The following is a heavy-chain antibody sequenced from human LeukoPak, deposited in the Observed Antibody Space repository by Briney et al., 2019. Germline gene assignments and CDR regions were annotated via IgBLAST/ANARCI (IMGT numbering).Heavy chain of an antibody. J-gene: IGHJ5*02. CDR2: IYHSGST. V-gene: IGHV4-38-2*02. CDR3: ARGPHGETIFGVVLYWFDP. CDR1: SYSISSGYY. Sequence: SETLSLTCTVSSYSISSGYYWGWIRHPPGKGLEWIGSIYHSGSTYYNPSLKSRVTISVDTSKNQFSLNLNSVTAADTAVYYCARGPHGETIFGVVLYWFDPWGQGTLVTVFS. D-gene: IGHD3-3*01.